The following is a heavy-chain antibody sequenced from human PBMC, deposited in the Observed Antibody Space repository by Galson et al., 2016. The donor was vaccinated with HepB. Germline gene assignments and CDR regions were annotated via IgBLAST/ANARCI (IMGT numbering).Heavy chain of an antibody. Sequence: SLRLSCAASNFIVNDIFLSWVRQAPGKGLEWVSLIYDDGSAYYADSVKGRFTTSRDKSSNILYLQMSNLRADDTAIYYCARGVGDYWGQGSLASVST. J-gene: IGHJ4*02. CDR3: ARGVGDY. CDR2: IYDDGSA. CDR1: NFIVNDIF. V-gene: IGHV3-53*01.